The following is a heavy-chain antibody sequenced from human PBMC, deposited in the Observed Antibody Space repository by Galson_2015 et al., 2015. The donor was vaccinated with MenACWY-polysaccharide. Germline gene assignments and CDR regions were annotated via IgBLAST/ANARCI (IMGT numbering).Heavy chain of an antibody. V-gene: IGHV3-33*05. CDR3: ATITPRLAAIVGSGDY. CDR2: ISYDGSNK. J-gene: IGHJ4*02. D-gene: IGHD5-18*01. Sequence: LRLFCAAAGVTFSSCGMYWCRQAPGKGLEWWAAISYDGSNKYYADSVKGRFTISRDNSKNTLYLQMNSLSAEDTAVYYCATITPRLAAIVGSGDYWGQGILVTVSS. CDR1: GVTFSSCG.